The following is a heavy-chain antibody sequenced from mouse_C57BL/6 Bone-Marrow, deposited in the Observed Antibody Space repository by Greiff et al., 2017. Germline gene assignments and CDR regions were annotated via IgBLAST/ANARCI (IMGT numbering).Heavy chain of an antibody. D-gene: IGHD1-1*02. Sequence: EVQLQQSGPELVKPGASVKIPCKASGYTFTDYNMNWVKQSHGKSLEWIGDIHPNNGVTIYNQKFKGKATLTIAKSSSTAYMELRSLTSEDTAVYYCARSGYGGLAYWGQGTLVTVSA. CDR2: IHPNNGVT. J-gene: IGHJ3*01. CDR3: ARSGYGGLAY. V-gene: IGHV1-18*01. CDR1: GYTFTDYN.